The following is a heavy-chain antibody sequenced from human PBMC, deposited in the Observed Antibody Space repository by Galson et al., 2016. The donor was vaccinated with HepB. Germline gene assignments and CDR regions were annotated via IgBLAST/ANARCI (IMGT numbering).Heavy chain of an antibody. Sequence: SVKVSCKASGYTFTAYAIHWVRQAPGPSLEWMGWINAANGNTEYSQKFQARVTITRDTSANTAFMALSRLRSEDTAVYYCARSSVRGIIPSYFDSWGQGTLVTVSS. V-gene: IGHV1-3*01. CDR1: GYTFTAYA. J-gene: IGHJ4*02. CDR3: ARSSVRGIIPSYFDS. D-gene: IGHD3-10*01. CDR2: INAANGNT.